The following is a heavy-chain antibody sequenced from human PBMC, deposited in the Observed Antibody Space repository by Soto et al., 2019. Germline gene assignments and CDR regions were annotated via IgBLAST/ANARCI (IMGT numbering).Heavy chain of an antibody. Sequence: GGSLRPSCVASGFTFSDYNMNWLRQTPGKGLEWVSSIASRSNYIYYADSLKGRFTVSRDNARNSLYLQVDNLRAEDTAVYYCARNRRIAVEMDVWGQGTTVTVSS. V-gene: IGHV3-21*01. J-gene: IGHJ6*02. CDR3: ARNRRIAVEMDV. CDR2: IASRSNYI. CDR1: GFTFSDYN. D-gene: IGHD2-21*01.